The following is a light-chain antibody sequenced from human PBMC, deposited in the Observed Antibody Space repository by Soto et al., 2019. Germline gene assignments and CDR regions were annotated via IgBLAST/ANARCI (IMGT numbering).Light chain of an antibody. CDR1: SASVLTSYY. V-gene: IGLV8-61*01. Sequence: QAVVSQEPSFSVSPGETVTLTCGLTSASVLTSYYPSWYQQTPGQAPRTLIYSTNIRSSGVPDRFSGSILGNKAALTITGAQADDESDYYCNSYTTNSNRVFGTGTKVTVL. CDR3: NSYTTNSNRV. CDR2: STN. J-gene: IGLJ1*01.